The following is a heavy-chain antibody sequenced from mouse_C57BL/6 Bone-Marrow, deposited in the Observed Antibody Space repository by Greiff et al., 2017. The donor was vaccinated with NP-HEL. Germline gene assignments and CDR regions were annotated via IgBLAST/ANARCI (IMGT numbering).Heavy chain of an antibody. CDR1: GFTFSDYG. D-gene: IGHD1-1*01. CDR2: ISRGSSTI. J-gene: IGHJ1*03. CDR3: ANYGSSYWYFDG. V-gene: IGHV5-17*01. Sequence: EVKLVESGGGLVKPGGSLKLSCAASGFTFSDYGMHWVRQAPEKGLEWVAYISRGSSTIYYAHTVKGRFTFSRDNAKNTLFLQMTRLRSEDTAMYYCANYGSSYWYFDGWGTGTTVTVSS.